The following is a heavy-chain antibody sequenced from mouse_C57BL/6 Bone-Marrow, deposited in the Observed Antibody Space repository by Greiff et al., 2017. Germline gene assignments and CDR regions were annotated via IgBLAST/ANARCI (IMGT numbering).Heavy chain of an antibody. CDR2: ISSGGSYN. CDR1: GFTFSSYG. V-gene: IGHV5-6*01. D-gene: IGHD4-1*01. J-gene: IGHJ2*01. Sequence: EVHLVESGGDLVKPGGSLKLSCAASGFTFSSYGMSWVRQTPDKRLEWVATISSGGSYNYYPDSVKGRFTISRDNAKNTLYLQMSSLKSEDTAMYYCARQRTGYYFDYWGQGTTLTVSS. CDR3: ARQRTGYYFDY.